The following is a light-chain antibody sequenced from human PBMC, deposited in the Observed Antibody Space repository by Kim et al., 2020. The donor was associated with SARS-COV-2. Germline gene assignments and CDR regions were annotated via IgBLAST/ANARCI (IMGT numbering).Light chain of an antibody. J-gene: IGKJ2*01. CDR1: RSVSSN. CDR3: QQYNNWPYT. Sequence: SPGERATLSCRASRSVSSNLAWYQQNPGQAPRLLIYGASTRATGIPARFSGSGSGTEFTLTISSLQSEDFAVYYCQQYNNWPYTFGQGTKLEI. CDR2: GAS. V-gene: IGKV3-15*01.